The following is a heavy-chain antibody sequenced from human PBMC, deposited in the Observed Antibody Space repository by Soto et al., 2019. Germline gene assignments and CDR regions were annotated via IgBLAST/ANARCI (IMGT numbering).Heavy chain of an antibody. CDR3: ARASYDSSTYYLDY. D-gene: IGHD3-22*01. CDR1: GASISSGDYY. J-gene: IGHJ4*02. CDR2: IYYSGNT. V-gene: IGHV4-30-4*01. Sequence: QVQLQESGPGLVKPSQTLSLTCTVSGASISSGDYYWTWIRQPPGKGLEWIGSIYYSGNTYYNPSLKSRVTISVDPSNNPFSLKLSSVTAADTAVYYCARASYDSSTYYLDYWGQGTLVTVSS.